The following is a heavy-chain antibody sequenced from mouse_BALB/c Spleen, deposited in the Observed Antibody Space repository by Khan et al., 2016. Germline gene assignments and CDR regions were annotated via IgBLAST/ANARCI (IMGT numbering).Heavy chain of an antibody. J-gene: IGHJ2*01. CDR3: ARSYGLLDY. CDR1: GFTFSSFG. V-gene: IGHV5-17*02. CDR2: ISSGSSTI. Sequence: EVELVESGGGLVQPGGSRKLSCAASGFTFSSFGMHWVRQAPEKGLEWVAYISSGSSTIYYADKVKGRFTITGDNPKNTLYLQRTSRRAEDTAMYDGARSYGLLDYWGQGTTLTVSS. D-gene: IGHD2-10*02.